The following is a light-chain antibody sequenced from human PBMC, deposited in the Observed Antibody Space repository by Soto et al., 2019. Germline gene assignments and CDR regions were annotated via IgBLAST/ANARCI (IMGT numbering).Light chain of an antibody. CDR2: EVT. J-gene: IGLJ2*01. CDR3: SSYAGRNNVI. V-gene: IGLV2-8*01. Sequence: QSVLTQPPSASGSPGQSVAISCTGTSSDVGGNNYVSWYQQHPGKAPKHMVYEVTKRPSGVPDRFSGSTSGTTASLTVSGLRAEEEADYYCSSYAGRNNVIFGGGTKLTVL. CDR1: SSDVGGNNY.